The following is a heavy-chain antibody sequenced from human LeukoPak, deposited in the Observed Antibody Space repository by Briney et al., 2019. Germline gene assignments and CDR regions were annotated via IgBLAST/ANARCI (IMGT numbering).Heavy chain of an antibody. J-gene: IGHJ4*02. V-gene: IGHV3-30*02. D-gene: IGHD5-12*01. CDR3: AREDTGISGYVDFDY. Sequence: GGSLRLSCAASGFTFSSYGMHWVRQAPGKGLEWVAFIRYDGSNKYYADSVKGRFTISRDNSKNTLYLQMNSLRAEDTAVYYCAREDTGISGYVDFDYWGQGTLVTVSS. CDR2: IRYDGSNK. CDR1: GFTFSSYG.